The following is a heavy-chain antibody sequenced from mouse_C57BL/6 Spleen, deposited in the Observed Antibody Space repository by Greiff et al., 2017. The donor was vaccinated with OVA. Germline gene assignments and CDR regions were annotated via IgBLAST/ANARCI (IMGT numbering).Heavy chain of an antibody. J-gene: IGHJ2*01. V-gene: IGHV1-64*01. CDR2: IHPNSGST. D-gene: IGHD2-3*01. CDR3: ARWLLRLYYFYY. CDR1: GYTFTSYW. Sequence: QVQLQQPGAELVKPGASVKLSCKASGYTFTSYWMHWVKQRPGQGLEWIGMIHPNSGSTNYNEKFKSKATLTVDKSSSTAYMQLSSLTSEDSAVYYCARWLLRLYYFYYWGQGTTLTVSS.